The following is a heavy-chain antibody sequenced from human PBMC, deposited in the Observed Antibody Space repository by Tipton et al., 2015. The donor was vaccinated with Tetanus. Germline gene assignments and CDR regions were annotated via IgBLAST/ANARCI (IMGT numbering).Heavy chain of an antibody. Sequence: TLSLTCVVSGYSISSGYYWGWIRQPPGKGPEWIASIYRSGSASYNPSLKSRVTISVGTSKTQFSLTLSSLTAADTAVYYCARVPPLATVYFDYWGQGTLVTVSS. V-gene: IGHV4-38-2*01. J-gene: IGHJ4*02. CDR1: GYSISSGYY. D-gene: IGHD5-24*01. CDR3: ARVPPLATVYFDY. CDR2: IYRSGSA.